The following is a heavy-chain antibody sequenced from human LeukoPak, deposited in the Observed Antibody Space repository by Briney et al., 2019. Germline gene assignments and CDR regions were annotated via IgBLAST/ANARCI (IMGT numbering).Heavy chain of an antibody. CDR1: GGSVSSGSYY. V-gene: IGHV4-61*01. D-gene: IGHD3-22*01. CDR3: AREFHYDSSGYYFS. J-gene: IGHJ5*02. CDR2: IYYSGST. Sequence: SETLSLTCTVSGGSVSSGSYYWSWIRQPPGKGLEWIGYIYYSGSTNYNPSLKSRVTISVDTSKNQFSLKLSSVTAADTAVYYCAREFHYDSSGYYFSWGQGTLVTVSS.